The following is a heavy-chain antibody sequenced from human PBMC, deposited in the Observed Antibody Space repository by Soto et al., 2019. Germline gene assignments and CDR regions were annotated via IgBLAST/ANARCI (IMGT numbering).Heavy chain of an antibody. D-gene: IGHD3-22*01. CDR1: GYTFTIYG. CDR2: ISAYNGNT. V-gene: IGHV1-18*01. J-gene: IGHJ4*02. CDR3: ARVRGIDSSGYEYYFDY. Sequence: GASVKVSCKASGYTFTIYGISWVRQAPGQGLEWMGWISAYNGNTNYAQKLQGRVTMTTDTSTSTAYMELRSLRSDDTAVYYCARVRGIDSSGYEYYFDYWGQGTLVTVSS.